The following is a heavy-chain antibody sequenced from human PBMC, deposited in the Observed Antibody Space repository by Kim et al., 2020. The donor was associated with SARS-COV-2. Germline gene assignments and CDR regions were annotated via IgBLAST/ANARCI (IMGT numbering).Heavy chain of an antibody. CDR2: ISSGKRT. Sequence: SETLSLTCTVSGGSVSSRTYSWGWIRQPPGKGLEWLGRISSGKRTYYNPSLESRVTMSLDASKNQFSLRLNSLTAADTAVYYCARLGDSNVFLDYWGQG. CDR1: GGSVSSRTYS. V-gene: IGHV4-39*01. CDR3: ARLGDSNVFLDY. D-gene: IGHD6-13*01. J-gene: IGHJ4*02.